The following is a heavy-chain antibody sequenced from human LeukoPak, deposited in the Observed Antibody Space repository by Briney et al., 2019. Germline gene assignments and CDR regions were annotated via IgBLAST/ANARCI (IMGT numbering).Heavy chain of an antibody. Sequence: SETLSLTCTVSGGSISSYYWSWLRQPAGKGLEWIGRIYTSGSTNYNPSLKSRVTMSVDTSKNQFSLKLSSVTAADTAVYYCAGRYSGYDTVDYWGQGTLVTVSS. J-gene: IGHJ4*02. CDR3: AGRYSGYDTVDY. CDR1: GGSISSYY. D-gene: IGHD5-12*01. V-gene: IGHV4-4*07. CDR2: IYTSGST.